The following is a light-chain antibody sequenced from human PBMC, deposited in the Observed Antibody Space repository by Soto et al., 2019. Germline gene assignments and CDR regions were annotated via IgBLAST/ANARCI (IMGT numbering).Light chain of an antibody. CDR3: QTWGTGIHVV. CDR2: LNSDGSH. Sequence: QPVLTQSPSASASLGASVKLTCTLSSGHSSYAIAWHQQQPEKGPRYLMKLNSDGSHSKGDGIPDRFLGSSSGAERYLTISSLQSEDEADYYCQTWGTGIHVVFGGGTKVTVL. CDR1: SGHSSYA. V-gene: IGLV4-69*01. J-gene: IGLJ2*01.